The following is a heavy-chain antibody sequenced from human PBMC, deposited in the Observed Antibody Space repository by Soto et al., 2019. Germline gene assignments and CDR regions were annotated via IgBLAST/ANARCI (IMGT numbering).Heavy chain of an antibody. Sequence: SVKVSCKASGFTFTNSAVQWVRQARGQRLEWVGWIVVGSGNTNYAQKFQERVTITRDMSTTTAYMELSSLRSEDTAVYYCATDKGDSYGYGNYWGQGTLVTVSS. V-gene: IGHV1-58*01. J-gene: IGHJ4*02. CDR2: IVVGSGNT. CDR3: ATDKGDSYGYGNY. D-gene: IGHD5-18*01. CDR1: GFTFTNSA.